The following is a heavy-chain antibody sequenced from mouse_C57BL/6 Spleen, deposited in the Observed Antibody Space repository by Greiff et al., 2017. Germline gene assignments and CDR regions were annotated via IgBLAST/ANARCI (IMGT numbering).Heavy chain of an antibody. D-gene: IGHD2-3*01. CDR1: GYAFSSSW. J-gene: IGHJ3*01. V-gene: IGHV1-82*01. CDR3: ARDGGGYYPAWFAY. CDR2: IYPGDGDT. Sequence: VQLVESGPELVKPGASVKISCKASGYAFSSSWMNWVKQRPGKGLEWIGRIYPGDGDTNYNGKFKGKATLTADKSSSTAYMQLSSLTSEDSAVYFCARDGGGYYPAWFAYWGQGTLVTVSA.